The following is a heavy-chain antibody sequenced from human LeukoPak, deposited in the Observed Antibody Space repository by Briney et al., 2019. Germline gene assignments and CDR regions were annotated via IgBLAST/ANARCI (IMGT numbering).Heavy chain of an antibody. CDR1: GGTFSSYA. V-gene: IGHV1-69*04. CDR2: IIPIFGIA. D-gene: IGHD3-22*01. Sequence: SVKVSCKASGGTFSSYAISWVRQAPGQGLEWMGRIIPIFGIANYAQKFQGRVTITADKSTSTAYMELSSLRSEDTAVYYCARDREYDSGGYYWFDPWGQGTLVTVSS. CDR3: ARDREYDSGGYYWFDP. J-gene: IGHJ5*02.